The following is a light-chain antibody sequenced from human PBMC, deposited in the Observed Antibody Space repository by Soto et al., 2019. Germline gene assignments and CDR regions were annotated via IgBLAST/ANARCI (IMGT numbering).Light chain of an antibody. CDR2: YDD. CDR3: GAWDDSLNGWV. Sequence: QSVLTQPPSVSAGPGQRVTISCSGSSSNIGKNNVNWYQQLPGQAPKLVIYYDDLLASGVSDRISGSRSDTSASLAITGLQSEDEADYYCGAWDDSLNGWVFGGGTKLTVL. J-gene: IGLJ3*02. CDR1: SSNIGKNN. V-gene: IGLV1-36*01.